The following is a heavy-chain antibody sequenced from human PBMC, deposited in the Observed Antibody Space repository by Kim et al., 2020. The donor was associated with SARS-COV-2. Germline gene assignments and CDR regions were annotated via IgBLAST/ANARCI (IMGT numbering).Heavy chain of an antibody. Sequence: TTSTPPLKSRVTISVNTSKNQFSLKLSSVTAADTAVYYWARLDEQQLVTGWGQGTLVTVSS. CDR3: ARLDEQQLVTG. V-gene: IGHV4-59*08. J-gene: IGHJ4*02. CDR2: T. D-gene: IGHD6-13*01.